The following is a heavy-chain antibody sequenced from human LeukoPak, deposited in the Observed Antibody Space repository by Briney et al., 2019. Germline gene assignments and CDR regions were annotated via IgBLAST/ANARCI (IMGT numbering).Heavy chain of an antibody. V-gene: IGHV4-4*07. CDR2: IYTSGST. CDR3: ARDLRGSYPGAAFDY. J-gene: IGHJ4*02. Sequence: PSETLSLTCTVSGGSISSYYWSWIRQPAGKGLEWIGRIYTSGSTNYNPSLKSRVTMSADTSKSQFSLNLSSVTAADTAVYYCARDLRGSYPGAAFDYWGQGTLVTVSS. CDR1: GGSISSYY. D-gene: IGHD1-26*01.